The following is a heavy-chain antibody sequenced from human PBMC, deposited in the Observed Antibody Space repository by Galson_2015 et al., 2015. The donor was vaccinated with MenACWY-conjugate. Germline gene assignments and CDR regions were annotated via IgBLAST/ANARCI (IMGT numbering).Heavy chain of an antibody. J-gene: IGHJ4*02. CDR3: AKDVEGTYTSFPLIDY. CDR2: IRHSSGET. Sequence: SLRLSCAASGFTFSSYCMSWVRQAPGKGLEWVSAIRHSSGETSYVDSVKGRFTISRDNAKNSVYLQMNSLRVEDTGVYYCAKDVEGTYTSFPLIDYWGQGTLVTVSA. CDR1: GFTFSSYC. V-gene: IGHV3-21*01. D-gene: IGHD2-21*02.